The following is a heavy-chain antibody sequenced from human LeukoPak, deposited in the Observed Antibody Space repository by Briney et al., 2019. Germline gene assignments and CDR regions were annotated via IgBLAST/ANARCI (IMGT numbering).Heavy chain of an antibody. CDR2: ISSSSSYI. Sequence: PGGSLRLSCAASGFTFSSYSMNWVRQAPGKGLEWASSISSSSSYIYYADSVKGRFTISRDNAKNSLYLQMNSLRAEDTAVYYCASSLRGSYYYISDYWGQGTLVTVSS. V-gene: IGHV3-21*01. D-gene: IGHD1-26*01. CDR1: GFTFSSYS. CDR3: ASSLRGSYYYISDY. J-gene: IGHJ4*02.